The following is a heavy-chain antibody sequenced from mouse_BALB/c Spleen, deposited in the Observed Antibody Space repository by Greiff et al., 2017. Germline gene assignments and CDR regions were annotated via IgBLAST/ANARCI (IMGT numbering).Heavy chain of an antibody. CDR1: GYTFTSYN. J-gene: IGHJ4*01. CDR3: ARSPYYYGSPPYYAMDY. CDR2: IYPGNGGT. Sequence: LQESGAELVRSGASVKMSCKASGYTFTSYNMHWVKQTPGQGLEWIGYIYPGNGGTNYNQKFKGKATLTADTSSSTAYMQISSLTSEDSAVYFCARSPYYYGSPPYYAMDYWGQGTSVTVSS. D-gene: IGHD1-1*01. V-gene: IGHV1-12*01.